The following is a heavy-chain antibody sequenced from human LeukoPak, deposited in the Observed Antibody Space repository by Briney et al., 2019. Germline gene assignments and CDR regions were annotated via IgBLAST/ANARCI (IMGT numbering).Heavy chain of an antibody. V-gene: IGHV4-34*01. CDR2: TTHSEST. CDR1: IESFSGYY. D-gene: IGHD2-21*02. J-gene: IGHJ4*02. Sequence: SETLSLTCAVYIESFSGYYWTWIRQPPGKGVEWIGETTHSESTNYNPSLKSRVTISVDTSKNQFSLKLSSLIAADTAVYYCARARGDLSLDYWGRGTPVTVSS. CDR3: ARARGDLSLDY.